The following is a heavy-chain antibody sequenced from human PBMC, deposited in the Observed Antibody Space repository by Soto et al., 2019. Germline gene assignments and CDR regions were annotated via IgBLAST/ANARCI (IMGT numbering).Heavy chain of an antibody. V-gene: IGHV3-30*18. J-gene: IGHJ4*02. CDR2: ISYDGSNK. D-gene: IGHD2-2*01. CDR1: GFTFSSYG. Sequence: GGSLRLSCAASGFTFSSYGMHWVRQAPGKGLEWVAVISYDGSNKYYADSVKGRFTISRDNSKNTLYLQTNSLRAEDTAVYYCAKDDGAEYCSSTSCYVDYWGQGTLVTVSS. CDR3: AKDDGAEYCSSTSCYVDY.